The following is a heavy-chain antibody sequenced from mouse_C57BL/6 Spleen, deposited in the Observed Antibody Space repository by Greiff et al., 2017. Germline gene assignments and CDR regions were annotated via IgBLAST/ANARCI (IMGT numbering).Heavy chain of an antibody. V-gene: IGHV1-74*01. CDR2: IHPSDSDT. J-gene: IGHJ2*01. CDR3: AMRATVVARGDFDY. D-gene: IGHD1-1*01. Sequence: VQLQQPGAELVKPGASVKVSCKASGYTFTSYWMHWVKQRPGQGLEWIGRIHPSDSDTNYNQKFKGKATLAVDKSSSTAYMPLSSLTSEDSAVYYWAMRATVVARGDFDYWGQGTTLTVSS. CDR1: GYTFTSYW.